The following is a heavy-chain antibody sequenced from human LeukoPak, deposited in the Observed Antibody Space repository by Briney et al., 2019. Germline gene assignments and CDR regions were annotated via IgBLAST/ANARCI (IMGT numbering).Heavy chain of an antibody. CDR3: ARYNWNYKAFDI. V-gene: IGHV3-11*04. CDR1: GFTFSDYY. Sequence: GGSLRLSCAASGFTFSDYYMSWIRQAPGKGLEWVSYISSSSSTIYYADSVKGRFTISRDNAKNSLYLQMNSLRAEDTAVYYCARYNWNYKAFDIWGQGTMVTVSS. J-gene: IGHJ3*02. D-gene: IGHD1-7*01. CDR2: ISSSSSTI.